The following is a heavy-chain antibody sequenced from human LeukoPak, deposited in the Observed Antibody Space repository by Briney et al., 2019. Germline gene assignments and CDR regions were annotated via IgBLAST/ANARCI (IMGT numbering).Heavy chain of an antibody. D-gene: IGHD4-17*01. CDR1: GFTFSSYA. CDR2: ISGSGGST. J-gene: IGHJ4*02. V-gene: IGHV3-23*01. Sequence: GSLRLSCAASGFTFSSYAMSWGRQAPGKGLEWVSAISGSGGSTYYAVSVRGRLTISRDNSQSTLYLPTNSLTAEATAVYHCAKPFFDTVTTDSWGQGTLVTVSS. CDR3: AKPFFDTVTTDS.